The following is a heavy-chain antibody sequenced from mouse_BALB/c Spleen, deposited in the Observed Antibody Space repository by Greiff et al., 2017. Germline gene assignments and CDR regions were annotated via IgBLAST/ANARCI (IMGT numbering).Heavy chain of an antibody. V-gene: IGHV3-6*02. CDR1: GYSITSGYY. CDR3: ARSDGYLDY. Sequence: ESGPGLVKPSQSLSLTCSVTGYSITSGYYWNWIRQSPGNKLEWMGYISYDGSNNYNPSLKNRISITRDTSKNQFFLKLNSVTTEDTATYYCARSDGYLDYWGQGTTLTVSS. J-gene: IGHJ2*01. CDR2: ISYDGSN.